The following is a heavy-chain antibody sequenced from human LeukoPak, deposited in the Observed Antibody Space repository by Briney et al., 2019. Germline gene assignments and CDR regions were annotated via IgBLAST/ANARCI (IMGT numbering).Heavy chain of an antibody. CDR3: ARDLGGFGYGGNDAFDI. V-gene: IGHV1-2*02. CDR2: INPNSGGT. Sequence: ASVKVSCKASGYTFTGYYMHWVRQAPGQGLEWMGWINPNSGGTNYAQKFQGRVTMTRDTSISTAYMELSRLGSDDTAVYYCARDLGGFGYGGNDAFDIWGQGTMVTVSS. D-gene: IGHD4-23*01. J-gene: IGHJ3*02. CDR1: GYTFTGYY.